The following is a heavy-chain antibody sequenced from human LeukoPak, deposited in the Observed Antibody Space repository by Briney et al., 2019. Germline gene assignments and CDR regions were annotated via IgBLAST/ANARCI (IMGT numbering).Heavy chain of an antibody. CDR1: GFTFSSYA. D-gene: IGHD6-13*01. CDR3: AKDTGIAADCFDP. J-gene: IGHJ5*02. V-gene: IGHV3-23*01. Sequence: GGSLRLSCAASGFTFSSYAMSWVRQAPGKGLEWVSGISGSGGSIYYADSVKGRFTISRDNSKNTVYLQMNSLRAEDTAVYYCAKDTGIAADCFDPWGQGSLVTVSS. CDR2: ISGSGGSI.